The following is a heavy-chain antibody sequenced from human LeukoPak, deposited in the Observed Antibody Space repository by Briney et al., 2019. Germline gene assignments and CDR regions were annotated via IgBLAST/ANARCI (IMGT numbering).Heavy chain of an antibody. CDR2: IYPADSDT. J-gene: IGHJ6*02. Sequence: GESLKISCKGSGYSFTSYWIGWVRQMPGKGLEWMGIIYPADSDTTYSPSFQGRVTISADKSISTAYLQWSSLKTSDTAMHYCARHRDIVLVPAAMDVWGQGTTVTVSS. CDR3: ARHRDIVLVPAAMDV. CDR1: GYSFTSYW. D-gene: IGHD2-2*01. V-gene: IGHV5-51*01.